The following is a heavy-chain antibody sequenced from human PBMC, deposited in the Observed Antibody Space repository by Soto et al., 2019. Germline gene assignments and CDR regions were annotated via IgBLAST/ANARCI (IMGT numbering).Heavy chain of an antibody. D-gene: IGHD5-18*01. Sequence: QVQLVQSGAEVKKPGASGKVSCKASGYTFTGYYMHWARQAPGQGLEWMGWINPNRGGTNYAQKFQGWVTMPRDTSISTAYMELSRLRSDDTAVYYCARSSRIQLWRPFDYWGQGTLVTVSS. CDR2: INPNRGGT. V-gene: IGHV1-2*04. CDR3: ARSSRIQLWRPFDY. CDR1: GYTFTGYY. J-gene: IGHJ4*02.